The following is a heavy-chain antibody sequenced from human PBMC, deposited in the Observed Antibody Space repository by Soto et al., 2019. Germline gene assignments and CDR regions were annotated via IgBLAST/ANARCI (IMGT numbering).Heavy chain of an antibody. Sequence: QVPLVESGGGVVQPGRSLRLSCAASGFTFSSYAMHWVRQAPGKGLEWVAVISYDGSDKYYADSVKGRFTISRDNSKNTLTLQMNSLRADDTAVYYCAKALGELSPESSDYWGQGTLITVSS. CDR3: AKALGELSPESSDY. V-gene: IGHV3-30*18. CDR2: ISYDGSDK. J-gene: IGHJ4*02. D-gene: IGHD3-16*02. CDR1: GFTFSSYA.